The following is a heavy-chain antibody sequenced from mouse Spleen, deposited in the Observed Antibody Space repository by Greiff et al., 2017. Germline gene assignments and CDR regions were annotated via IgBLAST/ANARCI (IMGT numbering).Heavy chain of an antibody. Sequence: VQLQQSGPELVKPGASVKISCTASGYTFTDYNMHWVQQSHGKSLEWIGYIYPYNGGTGYNQKFKSKATLTVDNSSITAYMELRSLTSEYFAVYYCARFDFDLVFDYWGQGTTLTVSS. J-gene: IGHJ2*01. V-gene: IGHV1S29*02. CDR1: GYTFTDYN. D-gene: IGHD2-4*01. CDR2: IYPYNGGT. CDR3: ARFDFDLVFDY.